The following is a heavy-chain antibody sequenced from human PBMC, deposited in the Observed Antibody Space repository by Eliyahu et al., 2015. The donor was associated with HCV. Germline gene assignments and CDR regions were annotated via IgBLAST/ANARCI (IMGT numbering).Heavy chain of an antibody. CDR2: IYRGGST. Sequence: EVQLVESGGDLVQPGGSLRLSCVASGXTVSNNYMSWXRQAPGKGLEWVSVIYRGGSTSYAASVKGRFTISRDDSKNTLYLQMNRLRADDTAVYYCASDLPPRSVYSYETATRTSWGQGTLVTVSS. J-gene: IGHJ5*02. CDR3: ASDLPPRSVYSYETATRTS. D-gene: IGHD5-18*01. CDR1: GXTVSNNY. V-gene: IGHV3-66*01.